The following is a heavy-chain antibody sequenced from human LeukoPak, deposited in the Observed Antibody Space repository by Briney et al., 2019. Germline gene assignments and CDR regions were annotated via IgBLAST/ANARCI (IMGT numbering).Heavy chain of an antibody. CDR2: INTDGSST. Sequence: PGGTLRLSCVASGFTFSDHYMDWVRQAPGKGLVWVSRINTDGSSTSYADSVKGRFTISRGNAKNTLYLQMNSLRAEDTAVYYCARVSPGGYYDSSGYYYTSDAFDIWGQGTMVTVSS. CDR3: ARVSPGGYYDSSGYYYTSDAFDI. J-gene: IGHJ3*02. CDR1: GFTFSDHY. D-gene: IGHD3-22*01. V-gene: IGHV3-74*01.